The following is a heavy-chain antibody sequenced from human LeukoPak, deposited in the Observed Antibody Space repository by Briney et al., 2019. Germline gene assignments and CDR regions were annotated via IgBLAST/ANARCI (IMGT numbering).Heavy chain of an antibody. CDR1: GDSISSDY. Sequence: SETLSLTCTVSGDSISSDYWSWIRQPPGKGLEWIGYIYYSGRTYYNPSLKSRITISVDTSKNQFSLKLSSVTAADTAVYYCARQFGSGLWYFDLWGRGTLVTVSS. CDR3: ARQFGSGLWYFDL. J-gene: IGHJ2*01. CDR2: IYYSGRT. D-gene: IGHD3-10*01. V-gene: IGHV4-59*01.